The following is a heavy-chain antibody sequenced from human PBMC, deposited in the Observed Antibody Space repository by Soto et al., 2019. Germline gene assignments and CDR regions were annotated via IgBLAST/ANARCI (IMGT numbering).Heavy chain of an antibody. V-gene: IGHV1-18*01. J-gene: IGHJ1*01. CDR1: GSTFAIHG. CDR2: INPFNGKT. CDR3: ARVPGGLAGLDS. Sequence: QVQLVQSGPEVKKPGSSVNVSCETSGSTFAIHGISWVRQAPGQGLEWMGGINPFNGKTNYPQKSQGRVTMTTDRSAATAFLEPWSLTSDATAVNFCARVPGGLAGLDSWAQGTLVTVSS. D-gene: IGHD1-20*01.